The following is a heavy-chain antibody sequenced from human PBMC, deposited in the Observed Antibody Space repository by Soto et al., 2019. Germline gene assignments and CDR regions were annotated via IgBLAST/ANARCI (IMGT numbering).Heavy chain of an antibody. J-gene: IGHJ6*02. CDR2: INAGNGNT. CDR1: GYTFTSYA. V-gene: IGHV1-3*01. D-gene: IGHD3-10*01. Sequence: GASVKVSCKASGYTFTSYAMHWVRQAPGQRLEWMGWINAGNGNTKYSQKFQGRVTITRDTSASTAYMELSSLRSEDTAVYYCARDGGGFYYYYYGMDVWGQGTTVTVSS. CDR3: ARDGGGFYYYYYGMDV.